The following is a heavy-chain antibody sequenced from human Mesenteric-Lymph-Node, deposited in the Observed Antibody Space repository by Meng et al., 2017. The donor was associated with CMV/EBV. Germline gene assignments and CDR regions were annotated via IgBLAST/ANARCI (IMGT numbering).Heavy chain of an antibody. CDR2: INWDGRST. D-gene: IGHD3-3*01. V-gene: IGHV3-43*01. CDR3: ARGYGLFDY. Sequence: GGSLRLSCAASGFTFDDYTMHWVRQTPGKGLEWVSLINWDGRSTDYADSVKGRFTISRDNAKTSLYLQMNSLRAEDTAVYYCARGYGLFDYWGQGTLVTVSS. J-gene: IGHJ4*02. CDR1: GFTFDDYT.